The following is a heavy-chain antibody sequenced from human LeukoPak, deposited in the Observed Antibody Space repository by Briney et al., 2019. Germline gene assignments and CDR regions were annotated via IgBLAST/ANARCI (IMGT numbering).Heavy chain of an antibody. D-gene: IGHD2-2*01. V-gene: IGHV4-39*01. Sequence: SETLSLTCTVSGGSISSSSYYWGWIRQPPGKGLEWIGSIYYSGSTYYNPSLKSRVTISVDTSKNQFSLKLSSVTAADTAVYYCARSEPSYCSSTSCSGLNWFDPWGQGTLVTVSS. J-gene: IGHJ5*02. CDR2: IYYSGST. CDR1: GGSISSSSYY. CDR3: ARSEPSYCSSTSCSGLNWFDP.